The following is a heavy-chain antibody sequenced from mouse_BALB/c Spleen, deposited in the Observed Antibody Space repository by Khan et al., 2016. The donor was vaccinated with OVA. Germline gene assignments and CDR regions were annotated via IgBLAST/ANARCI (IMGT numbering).Heavy chain of an antibody. CDR2: INTYTGEP. D-gene: IGHD6-1*01. J-gene: IGHJ1*01. V-gene: IGHV9-3-1*01. CDR1: GYTFTNYG. Sequence: QIQLVQSGPELKKPGETVKISCKASGYTFTNYGMNWVKQAPGKGLKWMGWINTYTGEPTYADDFKGRFAFSLETSANTAYLQLNNLKYEDTATYFCARSASYWFFDVWGAGTTVTVSS. CDR3: ARSASYWFFDV.